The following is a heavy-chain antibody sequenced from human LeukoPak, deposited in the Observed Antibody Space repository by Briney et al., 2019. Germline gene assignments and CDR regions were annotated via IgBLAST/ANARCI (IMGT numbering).Heavy chain of an antibody. D-gene: IGHD2-8*01. CDR3: AREYCTNGLCYFDY. CDR1: GFTFSSYG. J-gene: IGHJ4*02. Sequence: GGSLRLSCAASGFTFSSYGMHWVRQAPGKGLEWVAVIWYDGSNKYYADSVKGRFTISRDNSKNTLYLQMNSLRAEDTAVYYCAREYCTNGLCYFDYWGQGTLVTVSS. CDR2: IWYDGSNK. V-gene: IGHV3-33*01.